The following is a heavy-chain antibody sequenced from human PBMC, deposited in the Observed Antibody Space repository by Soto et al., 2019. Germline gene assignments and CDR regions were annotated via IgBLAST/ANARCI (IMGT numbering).Heavy chain of an antibody. CDR2: FIPIFGTA. Sequence: QVQLVQSGAEVKEPGSSVKVSCKASGGTFSSYAISWVRQAPGQGLEWMGGFIPIFGTANYAQNFQGRVTITADGSTSTAYMELSSLRSEDTAVYYCSSSSFATGDFDPWGQGTLVTVSS. CDR1: GGTFSSYA. D-gene: IGHD6-6*01. J-gene: IGHJ5*02. V-gene: IGHV1-69*01. CDR3: SSSSFATGDFDP.